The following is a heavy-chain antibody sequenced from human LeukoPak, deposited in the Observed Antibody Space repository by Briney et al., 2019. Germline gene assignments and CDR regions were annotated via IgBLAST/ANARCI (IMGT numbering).Heavy chain of an antibody. Sequence: GGSLRLSCAASGFTLSSCWMHWVRHAPGKGLVWVSRINGDGGSTSYADSVKGRFTISRDNAQNTVYLQMNSLRAEDTAVYYCARVLTGSNRQLDYWGQGTLVTVSS. V-gene: IGHV3-74*01. CDR1: GFTLSSCW. CDR2: INGDGGST. CDR3: ARVLTGSNRQLDY. J-gene: IGHJ4*02. D-gene: IGHD3-9*01.